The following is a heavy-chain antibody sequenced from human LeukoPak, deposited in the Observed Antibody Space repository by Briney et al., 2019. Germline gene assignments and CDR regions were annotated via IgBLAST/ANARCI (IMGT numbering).Heavy chain of an antibody. Sequence: PGRSLRLSCAASGFPFNTYGMHWVRQAPGKGLEWVAVIWYDGSNKYYADSVKGRFTISRDNSKNTLYLQMNSLRAEDTAVYYCARGYYYDSSGYLDYWGQGTLVTVSS. CDR1: GFPFNTYG. D-gene: IGHD3-22*01. V-gene: IGHV3-33*01. CDR2: IWYDGSNK. J-gene: IGHJ4*02. CDR3: ARGYYYDSSGYLDY.